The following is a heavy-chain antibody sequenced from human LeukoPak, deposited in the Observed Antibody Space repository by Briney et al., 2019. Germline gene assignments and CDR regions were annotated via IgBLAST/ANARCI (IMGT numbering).Heavy chain of an antibody. V-gene: IGHV4-59*01. J-gene: IGHJ4*02. Sequence: SETLSLTCAVSGGSIGSYYWSWIRQPPGKGLEWIGYIYYSGSTNYNPSLKSRVTISVDTSKNQFSLKLSSVTAADTAVYYCATSGSYPFYFDYWGQGTLVTVSS. CDR3: ATSGSYPFYFDY. CDR2: IYYSGST. CDR1: GGSIGSYY. D-gene: IGHD1-26*01.